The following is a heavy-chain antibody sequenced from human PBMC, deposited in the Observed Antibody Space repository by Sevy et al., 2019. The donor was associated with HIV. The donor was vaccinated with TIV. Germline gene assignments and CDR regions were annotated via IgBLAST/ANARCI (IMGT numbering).Heavy chain of an antibody. J-gene: IGHJ4*02. CDR3: ARSQTRPWSSDY. CDR1: GFTFSNYW. V-gene: IGHV3-7*01. CDR2: IKQDGSEK. D-gene: IGHD2-8*02. Sequence: GGSLRLSCAASGFTFSNYWMSWVRQAPGKGLEWVANIKQDGSEKYYVDSVKGRFIISRDNTKNSLYLQMNSLRVEDTAAYYCARSQTRPWSSDYWGQGTLVTVSS.